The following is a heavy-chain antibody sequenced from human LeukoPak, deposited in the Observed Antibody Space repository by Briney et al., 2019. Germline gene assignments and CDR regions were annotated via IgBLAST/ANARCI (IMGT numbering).Heavy chain of an antibody. CDR2: IRNDGSNE. CDR3: AKDQYRSSWYHFDY. D-gene: IGHD6-13*01. J-gene: IGHJ4*02. Sequence: GGSLRLPCAASGFAFSTYGMHWVRQAPGKGLDWVAFIRNDGSNENYADSVKGRFTISRDNSKNTLYLHMNSLRAEDTAVYYCAKDQYRSSWYHFDYWGQGTLVTVSS. V-gene: IGHV3-30*02. CDR1: GFAFSTYG.